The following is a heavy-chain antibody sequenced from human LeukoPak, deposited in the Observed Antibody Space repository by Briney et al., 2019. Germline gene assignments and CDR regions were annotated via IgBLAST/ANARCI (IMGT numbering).Heavy chain of an antibody. V-gene: IGHV3-74*01. J-gene: IGHJ4*02. CDR3: ARAGVGFDY. CDR1: GFTFSAYW. Sequence: GGSLRLSCAASGFTFSAYWMHWVRQSPGRGLVWVARINGDGITTSYADSVKGRFTISRDNPKNTLYLQMNSLRAEDTAVFYCARAGVGFDYWGQGTLVTVSS. D-gene: IGHD1-26*01. CDR2: INGDGITT.